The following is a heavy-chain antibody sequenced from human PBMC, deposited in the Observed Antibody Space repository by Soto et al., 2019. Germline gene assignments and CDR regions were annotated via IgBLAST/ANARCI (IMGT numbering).Heavy chain of an antibody. CDR2: ISPYSGNT. V-gene: IGHV1-18*01. CDR1: GYIFVNYG. Sequence: QVQLVQSGDEVRKPGSSVKVSCKASGYIFVNYGIAWGRQAPGQGLEWMGWISPYSGNTHYASKVQGRITMTTDTSTSTSNMDLGRPSSDHTAVYYCALVDNYVTPTPQDVWGQATTVTVSS. J-gene: IGHJ6*02. CDR3: ALVDNYVTPTPQDV. D-gene: IGHD3-16*01.